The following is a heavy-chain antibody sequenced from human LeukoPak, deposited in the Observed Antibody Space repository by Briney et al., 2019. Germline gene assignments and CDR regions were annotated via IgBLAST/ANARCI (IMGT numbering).Heavy chain of an antibody. CDR1: GXSISSTSHY. J-gene: IGHJ3*02. CDR2: IYYSGST. Sequence: SETLSLTCTVSGXSISSTSHYWGWVRQPPGKGLEWIGNIYYSGSTYYNPSLKSRVTLSVDTSKNQFSLKLSSVTAADTAVYYCVGQKPGLRAFDIWGQGTMVTVSS. D-gene: IGHD3-10*01. CDR3: VGQKPGLRAFDI. V-gene: IGHV4-39*01.